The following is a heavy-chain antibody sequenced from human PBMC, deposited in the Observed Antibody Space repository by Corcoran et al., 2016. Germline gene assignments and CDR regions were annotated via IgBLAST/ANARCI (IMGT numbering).Heavy chain of an antibody. J-gene: IGHJ4*02. CDR2: IKSKTDGGTT. Sequence: EVQLVESGGGLVKPGGSLRLSCAASGFTFSNAWMSWVRQAPGKGLEWVGRIKSKTDGGTTDYAAPVKGSFTISRDDSKNTLYLKMNSLKTEDTAGYYCTTAHCSSTSCYEVDYWGQGTRVTVSS. V-gene: IGHV3-15*01. CDR1: GFTFSNAW. D-gene: IGHD2-2*01. CDR3: TTAHCSSTSCYEVDY.